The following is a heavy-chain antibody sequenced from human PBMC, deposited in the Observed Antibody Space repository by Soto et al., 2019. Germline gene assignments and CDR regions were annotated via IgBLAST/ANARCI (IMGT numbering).Heavy chain of an antibody. Sequence: SETLSLTCAVYGGSFSGYYWSWIRQPPGKGLEWIGEINHSGSTNYNPSLKSRVTISVDTSKNQFSLKLSSVTAADTAVYYCASGYYDFWSGYPYYYYGMDVWGQGTTVTVSS. D-gene: IGHD3-3*01. V-gene: IGHV4-34*01. CDR1: GGSFSGYY. J-gene: IGHJ6*02. CDR3: ASGYYDFWSGYPYYYYGMDV. CDR2: INHSGST.